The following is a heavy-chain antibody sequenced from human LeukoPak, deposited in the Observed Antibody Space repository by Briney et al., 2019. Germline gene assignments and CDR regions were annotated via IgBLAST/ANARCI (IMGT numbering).Heavy chain of an antibody. CDR2: ISGSGDGA. D-gene: IGHD3-22*01. V-gene: IGHV3-23*01. Sequence: PGGSLRLSCTSSGFTFSSDAMTWVRQAPGKGLEWVSSISGSGDGAYYADSVKGRFTISRDNSKNSLYLQMNSLRAEDTAVYYCAKGATYYYDSGGYYPPHFDYWGQGTLVTVSS. CDR3: AKGATYYYDSGGYYPPHFDY. CDR1: GFTFSSDA. J-gene: IGHJ4*02.